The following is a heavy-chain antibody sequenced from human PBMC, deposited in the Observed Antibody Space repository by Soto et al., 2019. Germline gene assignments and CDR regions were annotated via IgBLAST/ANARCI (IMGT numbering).Heavy chain of an antibody. CDR3: AREGYCSGGSCYSVFDY. CDR2: IKQDGSEK. CDR1: GFTFSSYW. Sequence: EVQLVESGGGLVQPGGSLRLSCAASGFTFSSYWMSWVHQAPGKGLEWVANIKQDGSEKYYVDSVKGRFTISRDNAKNSLYLQMNSLRAEDTAVYYCAREGYCSGGSCYSVFDYWGQGTLVTVSS. J-gene: IGHJ4*02. V-gene: IGHV3-7*01. D-gene: IGHD2-15*01.